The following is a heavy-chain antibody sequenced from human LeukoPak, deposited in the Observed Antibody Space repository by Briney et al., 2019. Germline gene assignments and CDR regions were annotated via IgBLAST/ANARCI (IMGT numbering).Heavy chain of an antibody. Sequence: GGSLRLSCAASGFTFSSYAMHWVRQAPGKGLEWVAVISYDGSNKYYADSVKGRFTISRDNSKNTLYLQMNSLRAEDTALYYCAKDTSYYDSSGPEFDYWGQGTLVTVSS. CDR2: ISYDGSNK. CDR3: AKDTSYYDSSGPEFDY. CDR1: GFTFSSYA. D-gene: IGHD3-22*01. V-gene: IGHV3-30-3*01. J-gene: IGHJ4*02.